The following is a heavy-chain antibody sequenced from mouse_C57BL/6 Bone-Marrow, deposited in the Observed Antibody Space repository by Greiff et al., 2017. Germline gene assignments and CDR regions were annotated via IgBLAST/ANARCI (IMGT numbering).Heavy chain of an antibody. V-gene: IGHV10-3*01. CDR1: GFTFNTYA. CDR3: VCPLRGRDYYAMDY. J-gene: IGHJ4*01. Sequence: EVKLVESGGGLVQPKGSLKLSCAASGFTFNTYAMHWVRQAPGKGLEWVARIRSKSSNYATYYADSVKDRFTISRDDSQSMLYLQMNNLKTEKTAMYYCVCPLRGRDYYAMDYWGQGTSVTVSS. D-gene: IGHD6-1*01. CDR2: IRSKSSNYAT.